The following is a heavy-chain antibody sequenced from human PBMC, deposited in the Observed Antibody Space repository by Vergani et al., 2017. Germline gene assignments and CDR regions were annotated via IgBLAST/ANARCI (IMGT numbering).Heavy chain of an antibody. Sequence: QVQLQESGPGLVKPSETLSLTCTVSGGSISSYYWSWIRQPLGEELEWIGYIYYSGSTNYNPSLKSRVTISVDTSKNQFSLKLNSVTAADTAVYYCARGSRAEGGSVFDKWGQGTLVTVSS. J-gene: IGHJ4*02. CDR3: ARGSRAEGGSVFDK. CDR1: GGSISSYY. V-gene: IGHV4-59*08. D-gene: IGHD6-13*01. CDR2: IYYSGST.